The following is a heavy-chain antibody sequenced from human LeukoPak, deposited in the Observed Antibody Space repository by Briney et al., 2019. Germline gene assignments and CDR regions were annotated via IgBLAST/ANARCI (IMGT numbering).Heavy chain of an antibody. CDR1: GGSISSGSYY. CDR3: ARSDLYYDILTGYYSAFDI. V-gene: IGHV4-61*02. Sequence: SQTLSLTCTVSGGSISSGSYYWSWIRQPAGKGLEWIGRIYTSGSTNYNPSLKSRVTISVDTSKNQFSLKLSSVTAADTAVYYCARSDLYYDILTGYYSAFDIWGQGTMVTASS. J-gene: IGHJ3*02. CDR2: IYTSGST. D-gene: IGHD3-9*01.